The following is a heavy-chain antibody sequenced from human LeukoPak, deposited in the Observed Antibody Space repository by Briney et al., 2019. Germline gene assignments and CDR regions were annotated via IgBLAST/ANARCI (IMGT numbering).Heavy chain of an antibody. J-gene: IGHJ4*02. V-gene: IGHV3-30*18. CDR1: GYTFSSYG. Sequence: GSLRLSCAASGYTFSSYGMHWVRQAPGKGLEWVAVISYDGSDKYSADSVKGRFTISRDNSKNTLYLQMNSLRAEDTAVYYCAKNAHYQGYSYGGIDYWGQGTLVTVSS. D-gene: IGHD5-18*01. CDR3: AKNAHYQGYSYGGIDY. CDR2: ISYDGSDK.